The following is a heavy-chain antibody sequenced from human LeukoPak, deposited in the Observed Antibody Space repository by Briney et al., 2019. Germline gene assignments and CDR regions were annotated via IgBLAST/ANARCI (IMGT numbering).Heavy chain of an antibody. D-gene: IGHD6-6*01. V-gene: IGHV3-7*01. CDR1: GFTFTHFW. CDR2: TKQDGSDK. J-gene: IGHJ4*02. CDR3: ARDSGYSSSSGFDY. Sequence: GGSLRLSCAASGFTFTHFWMSWVRQAPGKGLEWVANTKQDGSDKYYVDSVKGRFTISRDNAKNSLYLQMNSLRAEDTALFYCARDSGYSSSSGFDYWGQGTLVTVSS.